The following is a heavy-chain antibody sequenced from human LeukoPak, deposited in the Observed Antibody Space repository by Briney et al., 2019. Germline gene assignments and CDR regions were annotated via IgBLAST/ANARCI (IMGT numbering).Heavy chain of an antibody. CDR2: ISGNGGST. D-gene: IGHD6-19*01. Sequence: GGSLRLSCAASGFTVSSNYMSWVRQAPGKGLEWVSAISGNGGSTYYADSVKGRFTLSRDNSKNTLYLQINNLRAEDTAVYYCAKTPSVAATYYFDYRGQGTLVTVSS. CDR3: AKTPSVAATYYFDY. J-gene: IGHJ4*02. CDR1: GFTVSSNY. V-gene: IGHV3-23*01.